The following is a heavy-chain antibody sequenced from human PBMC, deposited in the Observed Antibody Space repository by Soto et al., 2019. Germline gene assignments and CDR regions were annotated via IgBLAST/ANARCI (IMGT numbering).Heavy chain of an antibody. CDR2: IWYDGSNK. V-gene: IGHV3-33*01. Sequence: GGSLRLSCAASGFTFSSYGMHWVRQAPGKGLEWVAVIWYDGSNKYYADSVKGRFTISRDNSKNTLYLQMNSLRAEDTAVYYCARDPLDIVVVPAAIGMGDYYYYGMDVWGQGTTVTVSS. D-gene: IGHD2-2*01. CDR3: ARDPLDIVVVPAAIGMGDYYYYGMDV. CDR1: GFTFSSYG. J-gene: IGHJ6*02.